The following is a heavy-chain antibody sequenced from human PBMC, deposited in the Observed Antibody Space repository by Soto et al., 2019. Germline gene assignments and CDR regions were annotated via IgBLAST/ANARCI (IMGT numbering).Heavy chain of an antibody. V-gene: IGHV3-72*01. D-gene: IGHD4-17*01. J-gene: IGHJ4*02. CDR3: ARELMTTVTYFDY. CDR1: GFAFSDHY. CDR2: TRNTANSYTT. Sequence: PGPSLRLSCAASGFAFSDHYMDWERQAPGKGLGWVGRTRNTANSYTTEYAASVKGRFTISRDDSKNSLYLQMNSLKTEDTAMDYCARELMTTVTYFDYWGQGTLVTVSS.